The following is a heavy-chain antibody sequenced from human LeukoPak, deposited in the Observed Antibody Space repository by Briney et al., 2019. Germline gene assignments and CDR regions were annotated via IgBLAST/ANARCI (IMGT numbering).Heavy chain of an antibody. Sequence: GASVTVSCKASGYTFTSYYMHWVRQAPGQGLEWMGIINPSGGSTSYAQKFQGRVTMTRDTSTSTVYMELSSLRSEDTAVYYCARDLVVVSNYYYYGMDVWGQGTTVTVSS. V-gene: IGHV1-46*01. D-gene: IGHD3-22*01. CDR2: INPSGGST. CDR1: GYTFTSYY. J-gene: IGHJ6*02. CDR3: ARDLVVVSNYYYYGMDV.